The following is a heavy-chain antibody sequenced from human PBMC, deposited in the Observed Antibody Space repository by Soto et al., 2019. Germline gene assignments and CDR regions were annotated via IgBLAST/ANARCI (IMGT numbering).Heavy chain of an antibody. CDR3: ARDITEVPTRSYYYYYYMDV. CDR2: ISSSGSTI. D-gene: IGHD3-3*01. CDR1: GFTFSDYY. J-gene: IGHJ6*03. V-gene: IGHV3-11*01. Sequence: GGSLRLSCAASGFTFSDYYMSWIRQAPGKGLEWVSYISSSGSTIYYADSVKGRFTISRDNAKNSLYLQMNSLRAEDTAVYYCARDITEVPTRSYYYYYYMDVWGKGTTVTVSS.